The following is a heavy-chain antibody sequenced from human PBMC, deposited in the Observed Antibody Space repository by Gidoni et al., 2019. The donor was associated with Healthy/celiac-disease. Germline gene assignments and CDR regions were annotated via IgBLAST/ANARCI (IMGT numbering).Heavy chain of an antibody. CDR1: GFNFSSYG. J-gene: IGHJ4*02. V-gene: IGHV3-30*18. CDR2: ISYERSNK. D-gene: IGHD3-22*01. CDR3: AKDQGYYYDSSVRFGFDY. Sequence: QVQLVESGGGVVQPGRSLRLSCEASGFNFSSYGMHWVRQAQGKGLEWVAVISYERSNKYYADSVKGRFTISRDNSKNTLYLQMNSLRAEDTAVYYCAKDQGYYYDSSVRFGFDYWGQGTLVTVSS.